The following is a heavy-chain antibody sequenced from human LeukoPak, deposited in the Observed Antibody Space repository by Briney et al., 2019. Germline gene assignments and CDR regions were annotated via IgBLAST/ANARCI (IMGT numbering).Heavy chain of an antibody. CDR3: TTDETPPS. CDR2: IKSKTDGGTT. Sequence: GGSLRLSCAVSGFTFSNAWMSWVRQAPGKGLEWIARIKSKTDGGTTDYTAPVKGRFTISRDDSKNTLYLQMNSLKTEDTAVYYCTTDETPPSWGQGTLVTVSS. D-gene: IGHD2-15*01. CDR1: GFTFSNAW. V-gene: IGHV3-15*01. J-gene: IGHJ4*02.